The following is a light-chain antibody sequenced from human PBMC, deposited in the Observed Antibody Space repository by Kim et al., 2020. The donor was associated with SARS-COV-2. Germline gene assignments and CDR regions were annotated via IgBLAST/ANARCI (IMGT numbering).Light chain of an antibody. J-gene: IGLJ3*02. CDR2: LEGSGDY. CDR3: ETWDSDTKV. CDR1: SDHSNFT. Sequence: SSVRLTCTLSSDHSNFTNALHQQQPGKATRYLMKLEGSGDYNRGSRVAGRFSGSSSGADRYLTISNLQSEDEADYYCETWDSDTKVFGGGTQLTVL. V-gene: IGLV4-60*03.